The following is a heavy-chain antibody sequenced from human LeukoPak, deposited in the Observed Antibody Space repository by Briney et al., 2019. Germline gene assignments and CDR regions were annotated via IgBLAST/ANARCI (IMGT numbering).Heavy chain of an antibody. CDR1: GYSISSGYY. D-gene: IGHD3-16*01. V-gene: IGHV4-38-2*02. J-gene: IGHJ4*02. CDR2: IYHSGST. Sequence: SETLSLTCTVSGYSISSGYYWGWIRQPPGKGLEWIGSIYHSGSTYYNPSLKCRVTISVDTSKNQFSLKLSSVTAADTAVYYCARVKDYGQNFDYWGQGTLVTVSS. CDR3: ARVKDYGQNFDY.